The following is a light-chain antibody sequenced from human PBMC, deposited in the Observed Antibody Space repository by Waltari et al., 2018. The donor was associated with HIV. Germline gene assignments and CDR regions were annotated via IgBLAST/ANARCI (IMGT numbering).Light chain of an antibody. Sequence: QSVLTQPPSVSGAPGQRVTISCTGSSSNIRALYEVHWYQQLPGTGPKLLLYGNNNRPSGVPDRFSGSKSGTSASLAITGLQAEDEADYYCQSYDDALSTYVFGTGTKVTVL. CDR2: GNN. CDR3: QSYDDALSTYV. J-gene: IGLJ1*01. CDR1: SSNIRALYE. V-gene: IGLV1-40*01.